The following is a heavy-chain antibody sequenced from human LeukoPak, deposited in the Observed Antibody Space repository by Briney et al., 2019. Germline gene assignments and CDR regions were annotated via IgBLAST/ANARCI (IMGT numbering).Heavy chain of an antibody. J-gene: IGHJ4*02. Sequence: GGSLRLSCAASGFTFSKYIINWVRQAPGKGLEWVSSISSTSTYIYYADSVKGRFTISRDNAKNSLYLQMNSLRAEDTAVYYCARDLYDSSGYYHYYFDYWGQGTLVTVSS. CDR3: ARDLYDSSGYYHYYFDY. D-gene: IGHD3-22*01. CDR1: GFTFSKYI. V-gene: IGHV3-21*01. CDR2: ISSTSTYI.